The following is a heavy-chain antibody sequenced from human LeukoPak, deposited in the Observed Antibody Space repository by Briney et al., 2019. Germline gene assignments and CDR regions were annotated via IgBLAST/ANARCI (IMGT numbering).Heavy chain of an antibody. J-gene: IGHJ4*02. CDR3: ARVSGYGGNSGV. V-gene: IGHV4-59*01. Sequence: SETLSLTCTVSGGSISSYYWSWIRQPPGKGLEWIGYIYYSGSINYNPSLKSRVTISVDASKNQFSLNLTSVTAADTAVYYCARVSGYGGNSGVWGQGTLVTVSS. CDR1: GGSISSYY. CDR2: IYYSGSI. D-gene: IGHD4-23*01.